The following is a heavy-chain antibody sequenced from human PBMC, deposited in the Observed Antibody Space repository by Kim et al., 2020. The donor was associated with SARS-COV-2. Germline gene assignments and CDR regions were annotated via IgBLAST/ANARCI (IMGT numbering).Heavy chain of an antibody. CDR3: ASSTVTTLGEFDY. Sequence: YNPSLKSRVTISVDTSKNQFSLKLSSVTAADTAVYYCASSTVTTLGEFDYWGQGTLVTVSS. J-gene: IGHJ4*02. V-gene: IGHV4-39*01. D-gene: IGHD4-17*01.